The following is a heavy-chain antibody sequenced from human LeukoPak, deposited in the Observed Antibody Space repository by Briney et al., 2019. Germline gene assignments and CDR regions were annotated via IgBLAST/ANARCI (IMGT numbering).Heavy chain of an antibody. Sequence: SETLSLTCTVSGGSISSSSYYWGWIRQPPGKGLEWIGSIYYSGSTYYNPSLKSRVTISVGTSKNQFSLKLSSVTAADTAVYYCASPGTRDYYYMDVWGKGTTVTVSS. V-gene: IGHV4-39*01. CDR1: GGSISSSSYY. CDR3: ASPGTRDYYYMDV. D-gene: IGHD1-1*01. CDR2: IYYSGST. J-gene: IGHJ6*03.